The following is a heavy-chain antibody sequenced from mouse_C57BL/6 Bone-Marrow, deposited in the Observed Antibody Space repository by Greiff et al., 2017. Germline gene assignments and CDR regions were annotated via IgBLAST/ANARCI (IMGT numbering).Heavy chain of an antibody. V-gene: IGHV1-52*01. CDR1: GYTFTSYW. D-gene: IGHD1-1*01. J-gene: IGHJ4*01. CDR2: IDPSDSET. CDR3: ARGFTTVVARYAMDY. Sequence: VQLQQPGAELVRPGSSVKLSCKASGYTFTSYWMHWVKQRPIQGLEWIGNIDPSDSETHYNQKFKDKATLTVDKSSSTAYMQLSSLTSEDSAVYYGARGFTTVVARYAMDYWGQGTTVTVSS.